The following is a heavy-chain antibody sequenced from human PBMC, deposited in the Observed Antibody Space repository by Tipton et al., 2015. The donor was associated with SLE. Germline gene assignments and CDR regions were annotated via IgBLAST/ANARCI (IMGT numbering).Heavy chain of an antibody. J-gene: IGHJ1*01. Sequence: TLSLTCTVSGGSISSYYWSWIRQPPGKGLEWIGNIYYRGTTNYNPSLKSRVTISVDTSKNQFSLKLNSVTAADTAVYYCARGRSYDFWNFHHWGQCTLVTVAS. CDR1: GGSISSYY. CDR3: ARGRSYDFWNFHH. CDR2: IYYRGTT. V-gene: IGHV4-59*01. D-gene: IGHD3-3*01.